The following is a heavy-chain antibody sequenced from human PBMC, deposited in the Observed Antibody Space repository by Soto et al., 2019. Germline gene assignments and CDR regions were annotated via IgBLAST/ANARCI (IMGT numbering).Heavy chain of an antibody. J-gene: IGHJ5*02. D-gene: IGHD3-10*01. V-gene: IGHV4-39*07. Sequence: SETLSLTCTVSGGSISSSSYYWSWIRQPPGKGLEWIGEINHSGSTNYNPSLKSRVTISVDTSKNQFSLKLSSVTAADTAVYYCARSSGSPWGQGTLVTVSS. CDR2: INHSGST. CDR1: GGSISSSSYY. CDR3: ARSSGSP.